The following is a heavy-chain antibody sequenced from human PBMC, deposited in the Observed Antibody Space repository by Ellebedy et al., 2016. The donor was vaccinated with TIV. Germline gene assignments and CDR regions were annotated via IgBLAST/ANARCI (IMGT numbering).Heavy chain of an antibody. J-gene: IGHJ4*02. CDR3: ARDYRNLERGLLWFGELYFDY. V-gene: IGHV1-2*02. CDR1: GYTFTGYY. CDR2: INPNSGGT. Sequence: ASVKVSXKASGYTFTGYYMHWVRQAPGQGLEWMGWINPNSGGTNYAQKFQGRVTMTRDTSISTAYMELSRLRSDDTAVYYCARDYRNLERGLLWFGELYFDYWGQGTLVTVSS. D-gene: IGHD3-10*01.